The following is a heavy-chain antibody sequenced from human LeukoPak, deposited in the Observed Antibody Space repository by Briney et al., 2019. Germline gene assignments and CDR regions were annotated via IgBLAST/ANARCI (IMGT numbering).Heavy chain of an antibody. CDR2: IYYSGST. V-gene: IGHV4-59*01. D-gene: IGHD4-17*01. CDR3: ARSWYGDYANDFDY. Sequence: SETLSLTCAVYGGSFSGYYWSWIRQPPGKGLEWIGYIYYSGSTNYNPSLKSRVTISVDSSKNQFSLKLSSVTAADTAVYYCARSWYGDYANDFDYWGQGTLVTVSS. CDR1: GGSFSGYY. J-gene: IGHJ4*02.